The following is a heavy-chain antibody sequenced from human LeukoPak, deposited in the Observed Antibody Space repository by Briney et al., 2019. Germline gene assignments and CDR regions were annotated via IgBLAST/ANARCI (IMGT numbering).Heavy chain of an antibody. Sequence: PGRSLRLSCAASGCTFSNYAMHWVRQAPGKGLEWVAVISYDGSNKYYADSVKGRFTISRDNSKNTLYLQMNSLRAEDTAVYYCARDSYGMDVWGQGTTVTVSS. CDR1: GCTFSNYA. CDR3: ARDSYGMDV. CDR2: ISYDGSNK. J-gene: IGHJ6*02. V-gene: IGHV3-30-3*01.